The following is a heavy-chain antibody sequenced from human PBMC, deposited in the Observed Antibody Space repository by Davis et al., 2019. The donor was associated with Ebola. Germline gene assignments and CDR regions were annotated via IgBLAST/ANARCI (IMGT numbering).Heavy chain of an antibody. Sequence: AASVKVSCKASGYTYSNYGISWVRQAPGQGLEWMGWISAYNGNTNYALRLQGRVTMTTDTSTSTAYMGLRSLRSDDTAVYYCARGMTSMAFDIWGQGTMVTVSS. J-gene: IGHJ3*02. CDR2: ISAYNGNT. CDR3: ARGMTSMAFDI. CDR1: GYTYSNYG. V-gene: IGHV1-18*01. D-gene: IGHD2-21*02.